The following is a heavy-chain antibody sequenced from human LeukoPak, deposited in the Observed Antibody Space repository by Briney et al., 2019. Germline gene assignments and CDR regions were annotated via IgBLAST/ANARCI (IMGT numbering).Heavy chain of an antibody. D-gene: IGHD3-16*01. V-gene: IGHV1-2*02. CDR3: ARDGIVDSVWGEYYFDY. J-gene: IGHJ4*02. CDR2: IIPNSGST. Sequence: ASLKVSCKASGYTFTGYYIHWVRQAPGQGLEWMGWIIPNSGSTNYAQKFQGRVTMTRDTSISTAYMELSSLRSDDTAVYYCARDGIVDSVWGEYYFDYWGQGTLVTVSS. CDR1: GYTFTGYY.